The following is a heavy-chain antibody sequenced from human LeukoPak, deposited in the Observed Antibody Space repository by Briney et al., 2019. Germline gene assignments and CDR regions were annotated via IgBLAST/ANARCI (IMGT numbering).Heavy chain of an antibody. D-gene: IGHD2-2*02. J-gene: IGHJ4*02. CDR3: ARVGSYCSSTSCYNDY. CDR1: GFTVSSNY. CDR2: IYSGGST. V-gene: IGHV3-66*01. Sequence: GGSLRLSCAASGFTVSSNYMSWVRQAPGKGLEWVSVIYSGGSTYYADSVKGRFTISRDNSKNTLYLQMNSLRAEDTAVYYCARVGSYCSSTSCYNDYWGQGTLVTVSS.